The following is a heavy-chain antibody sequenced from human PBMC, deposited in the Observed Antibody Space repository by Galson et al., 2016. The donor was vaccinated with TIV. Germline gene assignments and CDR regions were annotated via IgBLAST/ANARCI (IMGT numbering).Heavy chain of an antibody. CDR3: ARVKLQLPNWFAP. D-gene: IGHD1-1*01. CDR1: GDSISNSRYY. Sequence: SETLSLTCTVSGDSISNSRYYWGWIRQSPGKGLEWIATIYYTGSSYYNPNPSLNSRVTISVDTSRNHFSLKVTSVTAADTAVYFCARVKLQLPNWFAPWGQGTLVTVSS. J-gene: IGHJ5*02. CDR2: IYYTGSS. V-gene: IGHV4-39*07.